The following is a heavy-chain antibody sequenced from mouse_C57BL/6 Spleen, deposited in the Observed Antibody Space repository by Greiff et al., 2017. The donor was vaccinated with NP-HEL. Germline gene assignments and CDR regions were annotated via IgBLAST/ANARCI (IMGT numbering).Heavy chain of an antibody. V-gene: IGHV5-17*01. D-gene: IGHD4-1*01. J-gene: IGHJ3*01. Sequence: EVQRVESGGGLVKPGGSLKLSCAASGFTFSDYGMHWVRQAPEKGLEWVAYISSGSSTIYYADTVKGRFTISRDNAGNTLFLQMTSLRSEDTAMYYCARGKLAWFAYWGQGTLVTVSA. CDR1: GFTFSDYG. CDR2: ISSGSSTI. CDR3: ARGKLAWFAY.